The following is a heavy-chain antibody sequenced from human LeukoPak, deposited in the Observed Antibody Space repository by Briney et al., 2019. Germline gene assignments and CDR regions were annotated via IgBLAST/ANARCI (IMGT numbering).Heavy chain of an antibody. CDR1: GGSISSYY. D-gene: IGHD3-3*01. V-gene: IGHV4-59*08. J-gene: IGHJ5*02. Sequence: PSETLSLTCTVSGGSISSYYWSWIRQPPGKGLEWIGYIYYSGSTNYNPSLKSRVTISVDTSKNQFSLKLSSVTAADSAMYYCARHTIFCSFINCSPFDPWGQGTLVTVSS. CDR3: ARHTIFCSFINCSPFDP. CDR2: IYYSGST.